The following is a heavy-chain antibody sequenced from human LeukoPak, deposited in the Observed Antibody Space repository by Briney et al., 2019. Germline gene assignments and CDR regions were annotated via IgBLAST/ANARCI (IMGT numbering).Heavy chain of an antibody. Sequence: PSETLSLTCAVYGGSFSGYYWSWIRQPPGKGLEWIGEINHSGSTNYNPSLKSRVTISVDTSKNHFSLKLSSVTAADTAVYYCARGPVLRFLEWLLYGPLYDYWGQGTLVTVSS. CDR3: ARGPVLRFLEWLLYGPLYDY. D-gene: IGHD3-3*01. CDR1: GGSFSGYY. CDR2: INHSGST. J-gene: IGHJ4*02. V-gene: IGHV4-34*01.